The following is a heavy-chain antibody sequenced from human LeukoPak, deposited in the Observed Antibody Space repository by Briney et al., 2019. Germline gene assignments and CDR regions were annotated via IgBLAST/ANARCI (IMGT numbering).Heavy chain of an antibody. V-gene: IGHV5-51*01. J-gene: IGHJ4*02. D-gene: IGHD1-1*01. CDR1: GYSFTTYW. Sequence: GESLKISCEASGYSFTTYWIGWVRQMPGKGLEWMGMFFPGDSDTRKSPSFQGQVTLSADNSITTAYLQWSSLKASDTAMYYCARGPRGGNWNEALDYWGQGTLVTVSS. CDR2: FFPGDSDT. CDR3: ARGPRGGNWNEALDY.